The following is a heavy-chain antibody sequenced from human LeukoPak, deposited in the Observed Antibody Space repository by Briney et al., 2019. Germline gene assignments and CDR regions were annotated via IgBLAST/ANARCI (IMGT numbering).Heavy chain of an antibody. CDR3: ARGRTFDN. J-gene: IGHJ4*02. V-gene: IGHV4-59*01. Sequence: ASETLSLTCTVSGGSISSYYWSWIRQPPGKGLEWIGNIYDRGSTKYNPSLKSRVTISVDTSKNQFSLRLSSVTAADTAVYYCARGRTFDNWGQGTLVTVSS. CDR1: GGSISSYY. CDR2: IYDRGST.